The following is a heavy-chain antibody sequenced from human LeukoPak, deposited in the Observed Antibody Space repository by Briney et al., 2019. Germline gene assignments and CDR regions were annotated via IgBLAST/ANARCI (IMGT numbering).Heavy chain of an antibody. CDR1: GYTFTSYY. Sequence: ASVKVSCKASGYTFTSYYMHWVRQAPGQGLEWMGIINPSGGSTSYAQKFQGRVTMTRDTSTSTVYMELSSLRSEDTAVYYCARDGIQLTIVLMANELAPLDYWGQGTLVTVSS. V-gene: IGHV1-46*01. D-gene: IGHD2-8*01. CDR3: ARDGIQLTIVLMANELAPLDY. J-gene: IGHJ4*02. CDR2: INPSGGST.